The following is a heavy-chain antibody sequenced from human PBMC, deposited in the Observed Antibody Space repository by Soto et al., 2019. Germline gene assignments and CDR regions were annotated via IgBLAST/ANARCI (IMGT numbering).Heavy chain of an antibody. D-gene: IGHD3-3*01. CDR2: IYYSGST. CDR1: GGSTSSYY. CDR3: ARHSGQYYDFGSGYVPYMDV. J-gene: IGHJ6*03. Sequence: SETLSLTCTVSGGSTSSYYWSWIRQPPGKGLEWIGYIYYSGSTNYNPSLKSRVTISVDTSKNQFSLKLSSVTAADTAVYYCARHSGQYYDFGSGYVPYMDVWGKGTTVTVSS. V-gene: IGHV4-59*08.